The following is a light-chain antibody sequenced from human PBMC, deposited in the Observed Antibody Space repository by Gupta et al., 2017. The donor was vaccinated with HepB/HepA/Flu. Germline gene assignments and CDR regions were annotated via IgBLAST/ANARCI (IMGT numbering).Light chain of an antibody. CDR2: QVS. CDR3: VQGTHWPT. Sequence: DVVLTQSPLSLPVTLGQPASISCRSSQSLVFSDGNTFLHWFQQRPGQYPRRLLYQVSKRDSGVPERFSGSGSGTDFTLRISRVEAEDVAIYYCVQGTHWPTFGGWTKVEIK. CDR1: QSLVFSDGNTF. V-gene: IGKV2-30*01. J-gene: IGKJ4*01.